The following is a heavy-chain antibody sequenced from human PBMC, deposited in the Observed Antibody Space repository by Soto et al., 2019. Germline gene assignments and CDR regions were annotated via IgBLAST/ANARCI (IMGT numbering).Heavy chain of an antibody. Sequence: GASVKVSCKTSGGTFSSYAISWVRQAPGQGLEWMGGIIPAFGTVHYAQKFQGRVTITADESTSTAYMELTSLRSVDTAVYFCARVRRTTVARRDWFDPWGQGTPVTVSS. CDR3: ARVRRTTVARRDWFDP. V-gene: IGHV1-69*13. D-gene: IGHD1-7*01. CDR2: IIPAFGTV. J-gene: IGHJ5*02. CDR1: GGTFSSYA.